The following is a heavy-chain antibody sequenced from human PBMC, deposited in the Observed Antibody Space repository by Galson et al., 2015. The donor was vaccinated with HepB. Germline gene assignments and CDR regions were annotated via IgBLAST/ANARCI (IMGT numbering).Heavy chain of an antibody. CDR3: ARDAGINWFDP. D-gene: IGHD6-13*01. J-gene: IGHJ5*02. CDR1: GYTFTGYY. V-gene: IGHV1-46*01. CDR2: INPSGGST. Sequence: SVKVSCKASGYTFTGYYMHWVRQAPGQGLEWMGIINPSGGSTSYAQKFQGRVTMTRDTSTSTVYMELSSLRSEDTAVYYCARDAGINWFDPWGQGTLVTVSS.